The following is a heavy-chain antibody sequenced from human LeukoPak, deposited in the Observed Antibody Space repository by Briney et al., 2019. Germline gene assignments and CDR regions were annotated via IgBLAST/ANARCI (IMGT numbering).Heavy chain of an antibody. D-gene: IGHD1-26*01. J-gene: IGHJ4*02. CDR1: GFTFSSYA. Sequence: GGSLRLSCAASGFTFSSYAMSWVRQAPGKGLEWVSGISGDSITTLYADSVKGRFTLSRDNSKNTLYLQMNSLRAEDTAVYYCAKDRGSYSPFDYWGQGTLVTVSS. V-gene: IGHV3-23*01. CDR2: ISGDSITT. CDR3: AKDRGSYSPFDY.